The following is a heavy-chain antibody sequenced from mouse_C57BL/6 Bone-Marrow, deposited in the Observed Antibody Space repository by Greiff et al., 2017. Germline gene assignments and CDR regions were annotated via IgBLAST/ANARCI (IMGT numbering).Heavy chain of an antibody. D-gene: IGHD4-1*01. CDR1: GYTFTSYW. CDR3: ARSGPLGRSCDY. V-gene: IGHV1-55*01. CDR2: IYPTSGRT. Sequence: QVQLQQPGAELVKPGASVKMSCKASGYTFTSYWITWVKQRPGQGLEWIGDIYPTSGRTNYNEKFKSKAILTVDPSSNTAYMQLSSLTSEDSAVFFCARSGPLGRSCDYWGQGTTLTVSS. J-gene: IGHJ2*01.